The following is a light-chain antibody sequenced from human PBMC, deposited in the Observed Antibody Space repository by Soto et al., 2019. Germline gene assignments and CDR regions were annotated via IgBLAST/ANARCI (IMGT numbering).Light chain of an antibody. CDR3: RQYDNWPPWT. Sequence: DTVMTQSPATLSVSPGETATLSCRASESVGSNLAWYQQKPGQAPRLLIYGASTRATGIPARLSGSGSGTEFTLTISSLQSEDSAVYYCRQYDNWPPWTCGQGTKVEL. J-gene: IGKJ1*01. CDR2: GAS. CDR1: ESVGSN. V-gene: IGKV3-15*01.